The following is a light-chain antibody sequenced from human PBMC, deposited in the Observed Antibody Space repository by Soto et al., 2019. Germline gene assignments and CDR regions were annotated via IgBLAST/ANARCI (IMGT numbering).Light chain of an antibody. CDR2: DAS. V-gene: IGKV1-5*01. J-gene: IGKJ1*01. CDR3: QQYNSYSWT. Sequence: DIQMTQSPSTLSASVGDRVTLTCRATQSISSWLAWYQQKPGKAPKLLIYDASSLQSGVPSRFSGSGFGTEFTLTISSLQPDDFATYYCQQYNSYSWTFGQGTKVDIK. CDR1: QSISSW.